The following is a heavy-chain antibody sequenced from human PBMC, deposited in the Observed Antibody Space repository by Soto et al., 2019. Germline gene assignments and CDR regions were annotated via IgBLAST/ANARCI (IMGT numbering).Heavy chain of an antibody. V-gene: IGHV1-46*01. D-gene: IGHD3-22*01. J-gene: IGHJ4*02. CDR2: INPSGGST. CDR3: ERSLYDSSGWSYFDY. Sequence: ASVKVSCKASGYTFTSYYMHWVRQAPGQGLEWMGIINPSGGSTSYAQKFQGRVTMTRDTSTSTVYMELSSLRSEDTAVYYCERSLYDSSGWSYFDYWGQGTLVTVSS. CDR1: GYTFTSYY.